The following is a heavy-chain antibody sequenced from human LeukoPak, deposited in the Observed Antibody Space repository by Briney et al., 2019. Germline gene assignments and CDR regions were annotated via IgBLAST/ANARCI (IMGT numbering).Heavy chain of an antibody. CDR1: GYTLTELS. V-gene: IGHV1-2*02. J-gene: IGHJ5*02. Sequence: ASVKVSCKVSGYTLTELSMHWVRQAPGQGLEWMGWINPNSGGTNYAQKFQGRVTMTRDTSISTAYMELSRLRSDDTAVYYCAREDYDSTKGWFDPWGQGTLVTVSS. D-gene: IGHD3-22*01. CDR2: INPNSGGT. CDR3: AREDYDSTKGWFDP.